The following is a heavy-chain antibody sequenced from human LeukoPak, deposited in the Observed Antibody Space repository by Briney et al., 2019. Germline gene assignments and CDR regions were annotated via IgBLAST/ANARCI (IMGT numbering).Heavy chain of an antibody. Sequence: SETLSLTCTVSGGSISSGGYYRSWIRQHPGKGLEWIGYIYYSGSTYYNPSLKSRVTISVDTSKNQFSLKLSSVTAADTAVYYRARAPSYSSSSYAFDIWGQGTMVTVSS. D-gene: IGHD6-13*01. J-gene: IGHJ3*02. CDR3: ARAPSYSSSSYAFDI. CDR1: GGSISSGGYY. V-gene: IGHV4-31*03. CDR2: IYYSGST.